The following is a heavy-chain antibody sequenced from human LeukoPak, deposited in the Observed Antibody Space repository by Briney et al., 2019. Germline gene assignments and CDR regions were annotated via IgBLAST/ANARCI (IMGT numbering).Heavy chain of an antibody. D-gene: IGHD6-13*01. CDR2: IDPNSGGT. CDR3: ATPSSSSWYGFDP. J-gene: IGHJ5*02. CDR1: GYTFTGYY. Sequence: ASVKVSCKTSGYTFTGYYIHWVRQAPGQGLEWMGWIDPNSGGTNYAQKFQGRVTMTRDTSISTAYMELSRLTSADTAVYRCATPSSSSWYGFDPWGQGTLVTVPS. V-gene: IGHV1-2*02.